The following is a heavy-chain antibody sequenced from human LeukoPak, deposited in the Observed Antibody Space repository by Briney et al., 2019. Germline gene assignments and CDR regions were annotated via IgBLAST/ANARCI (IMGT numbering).Heavy chain of an antibody. D-gene: IGHD4-23*01. CDR2: IYYSGST. CDR1: GGSISSYY. J-gene: IGHJ4*02. V-gene: IGHV4-59*01. CDR3: ARGAYGGNSALFDY. Sequence: SETLSLTCTVSGGSISSYYWSWIRQPPGKGLEWIGYIYYSGSTNYNPSLKSRVTISVDTPKNQFPLKLSSVTAADTAVYYCARGAYGGNSALFDYWGQGTLVTVSS.